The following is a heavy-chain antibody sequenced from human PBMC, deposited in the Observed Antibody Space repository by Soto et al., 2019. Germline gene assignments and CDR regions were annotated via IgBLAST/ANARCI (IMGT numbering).Heavy chain of an antibody. CDR3: AKDRPGYYSSYFDY. CDR2: ISYDGSNK. D-gene: IGHD3-9*01. V-gene: IGHV3-30*18. CDR1: GLTFSSYG. Sequence: PGGSLRLSCAASGLTFSSYGMHWVRQAPGKGLEWVAVISYDGSNKYYADSVKGRFTISRDNSKNTLYLQMNSLRAEDTAVYYCAKDRPGYYSSYFDYWGQGTLVTVSS. J-gene: IGHJ4*02.